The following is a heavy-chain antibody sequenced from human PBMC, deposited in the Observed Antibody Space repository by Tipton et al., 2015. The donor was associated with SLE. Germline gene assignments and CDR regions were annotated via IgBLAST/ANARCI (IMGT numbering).Heavy chain of an antibody. V-gene: IGHV1-8*01. CDR1: GYNFASYD. D-gene: IGHD3-10*01. Sequence: QLVQSGGEVKKPGASVKVSCKASGYNFASYDIIWVRQAAGQGLEWMAWMSPNTGNTGSPQKFQGRVTMTRDTSINTAYMELSNLKSEDTAVYYCARGLRFTMIQGIEYWGQGTLVSVSS. J-gene: IGHJ4*02. CDR3: ARGLRFTMIQGIEY. CDR2: MSPNTGNT.